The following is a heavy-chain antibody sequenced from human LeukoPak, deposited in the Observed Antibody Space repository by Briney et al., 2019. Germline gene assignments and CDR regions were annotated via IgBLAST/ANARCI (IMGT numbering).Heavy chain of an antibody. J-gene: IGHJ4*02. CDR1: GFTFSSYA. CDR3: AREKYYYDSSGYYYLVGGFDY. CDR2: ISGSGGNT. Sequence: GGSLRLSCAASGFTFSSYAMSWVRQAPGKGLDWVSAISGSGGNTYYADSVKGRFTISRDNSKNTLYLQMNSLRAEDTAVYYCAREKYYYDSSGYYYLVGGFDYWGQGTLVTVSS. D-gene: IGHD3-22*01. V-gene: IGHV3-23*01.